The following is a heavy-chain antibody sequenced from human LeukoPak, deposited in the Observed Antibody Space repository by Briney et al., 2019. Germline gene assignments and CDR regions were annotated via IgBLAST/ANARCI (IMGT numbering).Heavy chain of an antibody. CDR2: IYYSGST. D-gene: IGHD2-2*02. Sequence: SETLSLTCTVSGGSISSHYWSWIRQPPGKGPEWIGYIYYSGSTNYNPSLKSRVTISVDTSKNQFSLKLSSVTAADTAVYYCARAAGCSSTSCYTVGYYYYMDVWGKGTTVTVSS. J-gene: IGHJ6*03. V-gene: IGHV4-59*11. CDR1: GGSISSHY. CDR3: ARAAGCSSTSCYTVGYYYYMDV.